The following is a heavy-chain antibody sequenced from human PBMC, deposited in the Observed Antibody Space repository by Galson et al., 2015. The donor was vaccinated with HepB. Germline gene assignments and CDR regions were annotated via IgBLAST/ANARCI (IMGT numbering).Heavy chain of an antibody. D-gene: IGHD1-26*01. CDR3: TTDHRGSYDEYFQH. Sequence: SLRLSCAASGFTFSNAWMSWVRQAPGKGLEWVGRIKSKTDGGTTDYAAPVKGRFTISRDDSKNTLYLQMNSLKTEDTAVYYCTTDHRGSYDEYFQHWGQGTLVTVSS. J-gene: IGHJ1*01. CDR2: IKSKTDGGTT. V-gene: IGHV3-15*01. CDR1: GFTFSNAW.